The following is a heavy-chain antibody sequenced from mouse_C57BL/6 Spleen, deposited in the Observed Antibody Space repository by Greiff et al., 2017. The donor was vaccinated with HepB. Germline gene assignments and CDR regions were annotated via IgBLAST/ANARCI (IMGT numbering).Heavy chain of an antibody. D-gene: IGHD1-1*01. CDR1: GFTFSSYA. J-gene: IGHJ3*01. CDR2: ISDGGSYT. CDR3: ARKGDYYGSSSAWFAY. Sequence: EVKLVESGGGLVKPGGSLKLSCAASGFTFSSYAMSWVRQTPEKRLEWVATISDGGSYTYYPDNVKGRFTISRDNAKNNLYLQMSHLKSEDTAMYYCARKGDYYGSSSAWFAYWGQGTLVTVSA. V-gene: IGHV5-4*03.